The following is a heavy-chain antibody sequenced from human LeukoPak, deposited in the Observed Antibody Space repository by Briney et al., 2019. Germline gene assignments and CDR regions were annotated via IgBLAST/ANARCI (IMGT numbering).Heavy chain of an antibody. D-gene: IGHD3-16*01. J-gene: IGHJ3*02. CDR1: GFTFSSYV. CDR2: TWYDDSKK. Sequence: GGSLRLSCAASGFTFSSYVMHWVRQAPGKGLEWVAVTWYDDSKKYYVDSVKGRFTISRDNSKNTLDLQMNSLRAEDAAVYYCAKGGSSALGDAFDIWGQGIMVTVSS. CDR3: AKGGSSALGDAFDI. V-gene: IGHV3-33*06.